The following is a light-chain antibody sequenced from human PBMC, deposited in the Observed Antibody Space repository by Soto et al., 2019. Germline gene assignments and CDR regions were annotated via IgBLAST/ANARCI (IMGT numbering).Light chain of an antibody. CDR1: QGISSS. CDR3: QQLNSYPLT. Sequence: DIQLTQSPSFLSASVGDRVTITCRASQGISSSLAWYQRKPGKAPKLLIYAASTLQSGVPSRFSGSGSGTECTLTISSLQPEYFATYYCQQLNSYPLTFGPGTKVDIK. CDR2: AAS. V-gene: IGKV1-9*01. J-gene: IGKJ3*01.